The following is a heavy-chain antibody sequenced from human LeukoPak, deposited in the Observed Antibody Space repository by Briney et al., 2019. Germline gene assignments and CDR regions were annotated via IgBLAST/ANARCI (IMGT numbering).Heavy chain of an antibody. V-gene: IGHV1-8*03. CDR1: AYTFTTCH. D-gene: IGHD4-17*01. J-gene: IGHJ5*01. CDR3: ARTTSLTASGYDS. Sequence: ASVKLCCNTSAYTFTTCHINMMRQAPGQGLEWLGWMNPYSGDRGYAQKFQGRLSITSDTSISTAYMELSSLRSDDTAVYFCARTTSLTASGYDSWGQGTLVTVSS. CDR2: MNPYSGDR.